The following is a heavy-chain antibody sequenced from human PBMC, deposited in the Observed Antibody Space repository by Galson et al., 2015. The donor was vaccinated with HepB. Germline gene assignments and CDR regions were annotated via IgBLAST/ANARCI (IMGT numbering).Heavy chain of an antibody. CDR3: ARDPFISYYYDSSGSPGDY. CDR2: ISAYNGNT. J-gene: IGHJ4*02. CDR1: GYTFTSYG. Sequence: SVKVSCKASGYTFTSYGISWVRQAPGQGLEWMGWISAYNGNTNYAQKLQGRVTMTTDTSTSTAYMELRSLRSDDTAVYYCARDPFISYYYDSSGSPGDYWGQGTLVTVSS. V-gene: IGHV1-18*04. D-gene: IGHD3-22*01.